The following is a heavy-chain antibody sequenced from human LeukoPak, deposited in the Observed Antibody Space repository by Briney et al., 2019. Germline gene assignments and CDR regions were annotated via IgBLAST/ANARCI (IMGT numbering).Heavy chain of an antibody. J-gene: IGHJ6*02. CDR2: IYPGDYDT. CDR3: ARLAAGTDYYYGMDV. D-gene: IGHD6-13*01. V-gene: IGHV5-51*01. Sequence: GESLKISWKGSGYSFTSYLIGWVRQIPGKGLEWMGIIYPGDYDTRYSPSFQGQVTISADKSISTAYLQWSSLKASDTAMYYCARLAAGTDYYYGMDVWGQGTTVTVSS. CDR1: GYSFTSYL.